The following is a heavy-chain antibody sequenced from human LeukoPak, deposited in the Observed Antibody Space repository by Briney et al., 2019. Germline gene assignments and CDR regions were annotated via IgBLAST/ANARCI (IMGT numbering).Heavy chain of an antibody. Sequence: PGGSLRLSCAASGFTFSSYNMNWVRQAPGKGPEWVSSITSSSSYIYYADSVKGRFTISRDNAKNSLYLQMNSLRAEDTAVYYCARHSSGWPRVLFDYWGQGTLVTVSS. D-gene: IGHD6-19*01. CDR2: ITSSSSYI. V-gene: IGHV3-21*01. J-gene: IGHJ4*02. CDR3: ARHSSGWPRVLFDY. CDR1: GFTFSSYN.